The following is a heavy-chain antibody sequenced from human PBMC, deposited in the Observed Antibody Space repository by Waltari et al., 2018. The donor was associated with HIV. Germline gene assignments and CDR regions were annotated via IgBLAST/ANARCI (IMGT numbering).Heavy chain of an antibody. CDR2: ISWNSGSI. J-gene: IGHJ1*01. CDR3: AKAVGYYDSSGYYYSYFQH. Sequence: EVQLVESGGGLVQPGRSLRLSCAASGFTFADYAMHWVRQAPGKGLEWVSGISWNSGSIGYADSVKGRFTISRDNAKNSLYLQMNSLRAEDTALYYCAKAVGYYDSSGYYYSYFQHWGQGTLVTVSS. D-gene: IGHD3-22*01. V-gene: IGHV3-9*01. CDR1: GFTFADYA.